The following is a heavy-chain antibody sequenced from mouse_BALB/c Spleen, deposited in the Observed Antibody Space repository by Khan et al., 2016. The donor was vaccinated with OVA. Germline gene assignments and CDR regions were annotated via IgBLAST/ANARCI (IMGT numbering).Heavy chain of an antibody. CDR1: GYSITSDYA. CDR3: ARGWDFDY. J-gene: IGHJ2*01. CDR2: ISYSCST. V-gene: IGHV3-2*02. Sequence: EVQLQESGPGLVKPSQSLSLTCTVTGYSITSDYAWYWLRQFPGNKLEWMGYISYSCSTCYNPSLKSRIFITRDTSKNQFFLQLNSVTTEDTATYYCARGWDFDYWGQGTTLTVSS.